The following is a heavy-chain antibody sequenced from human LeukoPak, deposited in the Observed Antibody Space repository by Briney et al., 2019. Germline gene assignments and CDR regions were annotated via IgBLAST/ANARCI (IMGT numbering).Heavy chain of an antibody. V-gene: IGHV4-34*01. Sequence: SETLSLTCAVSGGPFSGYFWSWIRQSSGKGLEWIGEIHNSGTTNYNPSLNSRVTISVDTSKNQFSLKLSSVTAADTAVYYCARAYCGGDCYHPFDPWGQGTLVTVSS. CDR2: IHNSGTT. D-gene: IGHD2-21*02. CDR1: GGPFSGYF. CDR3: ARAYCGGDCYHPFDP. J-gene: IGHJ5*02.